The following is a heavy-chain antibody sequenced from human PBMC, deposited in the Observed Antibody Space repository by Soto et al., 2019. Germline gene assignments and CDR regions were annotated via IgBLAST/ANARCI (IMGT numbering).Heavy chain of an antibody. V-gene: IGHV1-46*01. J-gene: IGHJ4*02. CDR2: INPSGGST. CDR3: ARDLKNYYDSSGYYPYFDY. Sequence: GASVKVSCKASGYTFTSYYTHWVRQAPGQGLEWMGIINPSGGSTSYAQKFQGRVTMTRDTSTSTVYMELSSLRSEDTAVYYCARDLKNYYDSSGYYPYFDYWGQGTLVTVSS. CDR1: GYTFTSYY. D-gene: IGHD3-22*01.